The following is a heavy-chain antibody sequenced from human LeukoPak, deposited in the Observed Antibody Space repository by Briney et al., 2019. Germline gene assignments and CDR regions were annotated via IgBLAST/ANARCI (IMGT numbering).Heavy chain of an antibody. Sequence: GASVKVSCKASGYSLTSFDINWVRQGSGQGLEWMGWMNPKRGNTGYAPRFQGRVTITRDTSINTAFMGLSSLRPDDTAIYYCARGGSSSSYYNNYGMDVWGQGTTITVSS. CDR2: MNPKRGNT. J-gene: IGHJ6*02. V-gene: IGHV1-8*01. CDR3: ARGGSSSSYYNNYGMDV. CDR1: GYSLTSFD. D-gene: IGHD6-13*01.